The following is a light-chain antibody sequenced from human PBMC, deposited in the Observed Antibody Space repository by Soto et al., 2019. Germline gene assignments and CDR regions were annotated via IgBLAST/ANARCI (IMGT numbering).Light chain of an antibody. Sequence: EIVLTQSPGTLSLSPGERATLSCRASQSVSSSYLAWYQQKPGQAPRLLIYGASNRATGIPDRFSGSGSGTEFTLTIGSLQPDDFATYYCQQYDSYSKLTFGGGTKVDI. CDR1: QSVSSSY. CDR2: GAS. J-gene: IGKJ4*01. CDR3: QQYDSYSKLT. V-gene: IGKV3-20*01.